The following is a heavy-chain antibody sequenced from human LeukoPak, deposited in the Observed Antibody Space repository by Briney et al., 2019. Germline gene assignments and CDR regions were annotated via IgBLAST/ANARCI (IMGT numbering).Heavy chain of an antibody. V-gene: IGHV3-23*01. CDR2: ISGSGGST. CDR1: GFTFSSYA. J-gene: IGHJ5*02. Sequence: GGSLRLSCAASGFTFSSYAMSWVRQAPGKGLERVSAISGSGGSTYYADSVKGRFTVSRDNSKNTLYLQMNSLRAEDTAVYYCAKDRAIAAALNWFDPWGQGTLVTVSS. D-gene: IGHD6-13*01. CDR3: AKDRAIAAALNWFDP.